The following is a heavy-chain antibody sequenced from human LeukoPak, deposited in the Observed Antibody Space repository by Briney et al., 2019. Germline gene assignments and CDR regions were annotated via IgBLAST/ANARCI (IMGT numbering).Heavy chain of an antibody. Sequence: ASVKVSCKVSGYTLTELSMHWVRQAPGKGLEWMGGFDPEDGETIYAQKFQGRVTMTEDTSTDTAYMELSSLRSEDTAVYYCATHLIVKEAFRRDAFDIWGQGTMVTVSS. CDR1: GYTLTELS. V-gene: IGHV1-24*01. J-gene: IGHJ3*02. CDR2: FDPEDGET. CDR3: ATHLIVKEAFRRDAFDI. D-gene: IGHD2-15*01.